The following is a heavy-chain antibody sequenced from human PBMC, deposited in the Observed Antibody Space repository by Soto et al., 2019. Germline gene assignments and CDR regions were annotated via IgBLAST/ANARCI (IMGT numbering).Heavy chain of an antibody. D-gene: IGHD4-4*01. Sequence: SVKVSFKASGGTFTSYAISWVRQAPGQGLEWMGGIIPIFGTANYAQKFQGRVTITADESTSTAYMELSSLSSEDTAVYYCAWKRSNYDYKYALDVWGQGITVTVSS. CDR2: IIPIFGTA. CDR1: GGTFTSYA. V-gene: IGHV1-69*13. J-gene: IGHJ6*02. CDR3: AWKRSNYDYKYALDV.